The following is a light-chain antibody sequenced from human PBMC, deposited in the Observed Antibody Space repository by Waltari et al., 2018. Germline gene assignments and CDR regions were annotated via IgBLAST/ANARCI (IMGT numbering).Light chain of an antibody. CDR1: SSNIGSNY. Sequence: QSVLTQPPSASGTPGQRVTISCSGRSSNIGSNYVYWYPQLPGTAPKPLIYRNNQRPSGVPDRFSGSKSGTSASLAISGLRSEDEADYYCAAWDDSLRGVFGGGTKLTVL. CDR3: AAWDDSLRGV. V-gene: IGLV1-47*01. CDR2: RNN. J-gene: IGLJ3*02.